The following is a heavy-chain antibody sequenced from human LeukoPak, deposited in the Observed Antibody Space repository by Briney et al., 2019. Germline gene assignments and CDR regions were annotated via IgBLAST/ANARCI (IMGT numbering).Heavy chain of an antibody. CDR3: ARASLTAMAFDP. D-gene: IGHD5-18*01. V-gene: IGHV1-8*01. CDR2: MNPNSGNT. J-gene: IGHJ5*02. Sequence: ASVKVSCKASGYTFTSYDINWVRQATGQGLEWTGWMNPNSGNTGYTQKFQGRVTMTRNTSISTAYMELSSLRSEDTAVYYCARASLTAMAFDPWGQGTLVTVSS. CDR1: GYTFTSYD.